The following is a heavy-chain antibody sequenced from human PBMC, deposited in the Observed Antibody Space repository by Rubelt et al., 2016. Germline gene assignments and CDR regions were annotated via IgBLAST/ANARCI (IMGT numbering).Heavy chain of an antibody. CDR2: INPSGGST. V-gene: IGHV1-46*01. Sequence: GYIFTSYSMHWVRQAPGQGLEWMGIINPSGGSTTYAQKFQGRVSMTRDTSTSTVYMELSSLRSEDTAVYYCARSEAGYNWYTPPISPVDYWGQGTLVTVSS. CDR1: GYIFTSYS. J-gene: IGHJ4*02. CDR3: ARSEAGYNWYTPPISPVDY. D-gene: IGHD1-1*01.